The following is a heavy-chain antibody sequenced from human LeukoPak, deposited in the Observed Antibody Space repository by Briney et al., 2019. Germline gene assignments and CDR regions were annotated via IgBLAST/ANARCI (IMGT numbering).Heavy chain of an antibody. CDR3: AKDGKRYIDWLLDQIY. J-gene: IGHJ4*02. D-gene: IGHD3-9*01. Sequence: GGSLRLSCAASGFTFSGSAMHWVRQASGKGLEWVGRIRSKTHTYATAYAASVKGRFTISRDDSKNTAYLQMNSLKTEDTAVYYCAKDGKRYIDWLLDQIYWGQGTLVTVSS. CDR1: GFTFSGSA. CDR2: IRSKTHTYAT. V-gene: IGHV3-73*01.